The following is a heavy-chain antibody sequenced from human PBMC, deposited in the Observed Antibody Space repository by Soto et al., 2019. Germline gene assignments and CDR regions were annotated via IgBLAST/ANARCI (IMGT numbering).Heavy chain of an antibody. J-gene: IGHJ4*02. CDR1: GFIFSSYA. Sequence: QVQLVESGGGVVQPGRSLRLSCAASGFIFSSYAMHWVRQAPGKGLEWVAVISYDGSNKYYADSVKGRFTISRDNLKNTLYLQLNSLRAEDTAVYYCARDYYDSSGYYVGDYWGQGTLVTVSS. V-gene: IGHV3-30-3*01. CDR2: ISYDGSNK. D-gene: IGHD3-22*01. CDR3: ARDYYDSSGYYVGDY.